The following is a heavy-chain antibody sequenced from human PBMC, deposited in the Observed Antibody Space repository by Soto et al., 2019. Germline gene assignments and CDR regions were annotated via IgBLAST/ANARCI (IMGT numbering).Heavy chain of an antibody. V-gene: IGHV3-9*01. CDR2: ISWNGGSK. CDR1: GLTFDDYA. CDR3: AKGGYSYGDFYYGMDV. J-gene: IGHJ6*02. D-gene: IGHD5-18*01. Sequence: EAQLVESGGGLVQPDRSLRLSCAASGLTFDDYAMHWVRQAPGKGLEWVSGISWNGGSKGYADSVKGRFTISRDNSKKSLYLQINSLRGEDTALYYCAKGGYSYGDFYYGMDVWGQGTMVTVSS.